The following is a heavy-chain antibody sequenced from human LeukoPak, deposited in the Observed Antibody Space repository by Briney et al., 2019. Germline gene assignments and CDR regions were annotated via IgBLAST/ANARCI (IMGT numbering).Heavy chain of an antibody. CDR3: ATHQHLYAHFDC. CDR2: IYHSGST. D-gene: IGHD5/OR15-5a*01. CDR1: GFSIRSGYY. J-gene: IGHJ4*02. V-gene: IGHV4-38-2*02. Sequence: SETLSLTCTVSGFSIRSGYYWGWIRQPPGKGLEWIGSIYHSGSTYYNPSLKSRVAISVDTSKNQLSLKVNSVTAADTAIYYCATHQHLYAHFDCWGQGTLVTVSS.